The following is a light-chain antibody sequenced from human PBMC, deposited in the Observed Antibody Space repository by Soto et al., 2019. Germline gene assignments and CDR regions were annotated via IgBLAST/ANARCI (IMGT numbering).Light chain of an antibody. CDR3: QQLSGYPWT. J-gene: IGKJ1*01. Sequence: DIQLTQSPSFVSASVGDRDTFTCRASQGISRFLTWYQHTPGKAPKLLIYAASTLESGVPSRFSGSGSGTEFTLTISSLQPEDFATCYCQQLSGYPWTCGQGTKVEIK. V-gene: IGKV1-9*01. CDR2: AAS. CDR1: QGISRF.